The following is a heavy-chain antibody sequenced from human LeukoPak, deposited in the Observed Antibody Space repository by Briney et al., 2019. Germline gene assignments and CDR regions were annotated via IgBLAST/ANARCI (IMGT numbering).Heavy chain of an antibody. CDR1: GFTFSSYA. D-gene: IGHD3-22*01. Sequence: PGGSLRLSCAASGFTFSSYAMHWVRQAPGKGLEWVAVISYDGSNKYYADSVKGRFTISRDNSKNTLYLQMNSLRAEDTAVYYCARDRGEIVVVIIPNFDYWGQGTLVTVSS. J-gene: IGHJ4*02. CDR2: ISYDGSNK. CDR3: ARDRGEIVVVIIPNFDY. V-gene: IGHV3-30*04.